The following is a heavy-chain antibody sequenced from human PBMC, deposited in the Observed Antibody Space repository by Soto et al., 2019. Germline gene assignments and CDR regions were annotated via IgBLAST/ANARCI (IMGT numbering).Heavy chain of an antibody. D-gene: IGHD2-15*01. CDR3: ARDGYCSGGSCYLTYWFDP. V-gene: IGHV1-3*01. J-gene: IGHJ5*02. CDR1: GYTFTSYA. CDR2: INAGNCNT. Sequence: QVPLVQSGAEVKKPGASVKVSCKASGYTFTSYAMHWVRQAPGQSLEWMGWINAGNCNTKYSQKFQGRVTITRDTSASTGYMEVSSLRSEDTAVYYCARDGYCSGGSCYLTYWFDPWGEGTLVTVSS.